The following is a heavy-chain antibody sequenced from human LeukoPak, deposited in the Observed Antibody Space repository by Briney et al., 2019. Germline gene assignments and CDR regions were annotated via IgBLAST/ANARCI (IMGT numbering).Heavy chain of an antibody. Sequence: ASVKVSCKASGYTFTGYYMHWVRQAPGQGLEWMGWINPNSGGTNYAQNFQGRVTTTRDTSISTAFMELSRLRSDDTAVYYCAGGYCSSTTCPFDYWGQGTLVTVSS. V-gene: IGHV1-2*02. CDR3: AGGYCSSTTCPFDY. D-gene: IGHD2-2*01. CDR1: GYTFTGYY. CDR2: INPNSGGT. J-gene: IGHJ4*02.